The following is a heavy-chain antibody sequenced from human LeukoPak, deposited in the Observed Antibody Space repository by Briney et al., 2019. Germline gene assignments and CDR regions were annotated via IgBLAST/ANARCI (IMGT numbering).Heavy chain of an antibody. D-gene: IGHD6-19*01. CDR2: GDYSGGT. CDR3: AGERGEEYSSGWYKRNYFDN. V-gene: IGHV4-39*07. Sequence: PSETLSLTCTVSGDSFSSVTDYWAWVRQPPGKGLEWIASGDYSGGTYYNPSLESRVAISADMSKNQFSLKLTSVTGADTAVYYCAGERGEEYSSGWYKRNYFDNWGQGIRVTVSS. J-gene: IGHJ4*02. CDR1: GDSFSSVTDY.